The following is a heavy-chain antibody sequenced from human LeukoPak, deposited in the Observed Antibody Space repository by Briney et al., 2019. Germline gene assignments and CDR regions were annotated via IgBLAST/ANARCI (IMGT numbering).Heavy chain of an antibody. CDR3: ARDLSGWFSNWFDP. D-gene: IGHD6-19*01. J-gene: IGHJ5*02. CDR2: ISYDGSNK. V-gene: IGHV3-30-3*01. CDR1: GFTFSSYA. Sequence: PGGSLRLSCAASGFTFSSYAMHWVRQAPGKGLEWVAVISYDGSNKYYADSVKGRFTISRDNSKNTLYLQMNSPRAEDTAVYYCARDLSGWFSNWFDPWGQGTLVTVSS.